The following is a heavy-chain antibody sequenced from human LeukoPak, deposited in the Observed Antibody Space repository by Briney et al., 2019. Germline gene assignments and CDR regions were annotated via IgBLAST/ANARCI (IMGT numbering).Heavy chain of an antibody. CDR2: LSAVGLSA. V-gene: IGHV3-23*01. Sequence: PGGSLRLACRVSGFTFSRYAMSWVRQAPGKGLEWVSTLSAVGLSAYYADSVKGRFTISRDNSNNTLYLQMNSLRVNDTALYYCAGTYGGNSFWFDPWGQGTLVTVSS. D-gene: IGHD4-23*01. J-gene: IGHJ5*02. CDR1: GFTFSRYA. CDR3: AGTYGGNSFWFDP.